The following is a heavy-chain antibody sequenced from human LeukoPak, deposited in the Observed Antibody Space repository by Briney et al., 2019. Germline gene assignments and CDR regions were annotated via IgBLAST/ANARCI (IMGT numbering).Heavy chain of an antibody. D-gene: IGHD3-22*01. J-gene: IGHJ4*02. V-gene: IGHV1-2*02. CDR1: GYTFTGHY. CDR2: INPNSGGT. Sequence: GASVKVSCKASGYTFTGHYMHWVRQAPGQGLEWMGWINPNSGGTNYAQKFQGRVTMTRDTSISTAYMELSRLRSDDTAVYYCAPSSGYYPYYFDYWGQGTLVTVSS. CDR3: APSSGYYPYYFDY.